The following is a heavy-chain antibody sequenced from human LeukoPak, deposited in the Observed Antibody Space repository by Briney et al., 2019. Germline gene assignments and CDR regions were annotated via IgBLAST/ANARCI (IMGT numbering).Heavy chain of an antibody. D-gene: IGHD4-17*01. V-gene: IGHV3-23*01. CDR1: GFTFGDYT. J-gene: IGHJ3*02. Sequence: GGSLRLSCTASGFTFGDYTMSWVRQAPGKGLEWVSAVSGRGGDTFYADSVKGRFTISRDNYKNTLYLLMENLRAEDTAIYYCAKGGDYGRAFDIWGQGTMVTVSS. CDR2: VSGRGGDT. CDR3: AKGGDYGRAFDI.